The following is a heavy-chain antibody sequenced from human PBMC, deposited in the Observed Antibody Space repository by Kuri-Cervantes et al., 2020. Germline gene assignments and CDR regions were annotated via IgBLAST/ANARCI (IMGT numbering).Heavy chain of an antibody. CDR1: GFTFSSYG. CDR3: AKIVGDYPHWYFDL. J-gene: IGHJ2*01. V-gene: IGHV3-30*18. D-gene: IGHD3-10*01. Sequence: GGSLRLSCAASGFTFSSYGMHWVRQAPGKGLEWVAVISYDGSNKYYADSVKGRFTISRDNSKNTLYLQMNSLRAEDTALYYCAKIVGDYPHWYFDLWGRGTLVTVSS. CDR2: ISYDGSNK.